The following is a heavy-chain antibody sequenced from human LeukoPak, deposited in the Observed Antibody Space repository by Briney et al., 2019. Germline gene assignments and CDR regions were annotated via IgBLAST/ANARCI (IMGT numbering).Heavy chain of an antibody. V-gene: IGHV1-69*04. D-gene: IGHD3-16*01. Sequence: GASVKVSCKASGGTFSSYAISWVRQAPGQGLEWMGRIIPILGVANYAQKFQGRVTITADKSTSTAYMELSSLRSEDTAVYYCAREEEGGTFDYWGQGTLVTVSS. J-gene: IGHJ4*02. CDR1: GGTFSSYA. CDR3: AREEEGGTFDY. CDR2: IIPILGVA.